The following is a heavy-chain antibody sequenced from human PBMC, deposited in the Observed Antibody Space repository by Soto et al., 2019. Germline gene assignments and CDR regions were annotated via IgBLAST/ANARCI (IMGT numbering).Heavy chain of an antibody. J-gene: IGHJ6*03. D-gene: IGHD1-7*01. CDR1: GDSISSNSAA. Sequence: SQTLSLTCVISGDSISSNSAAWNWIRQSPSRGLEWLGRTYYRTRWYYDYAVSVRSRITVNPDTSKNQFSLQLTSVTPEDTAVYYCAGTTSHYWYYMDVWGKGTTVTVSS. CDR2: TYYRTRWYY. V-gene: IGHV6-1*01. CDR3: AGTTSHYWYYMDV.